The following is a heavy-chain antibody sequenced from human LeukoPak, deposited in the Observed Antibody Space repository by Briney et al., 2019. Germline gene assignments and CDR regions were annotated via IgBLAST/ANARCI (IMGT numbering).Heavy chain of an antibody. J-gene: IGHJ4*02. Sequence: GGSLRLSCAASGFTFSSYGMHWVRQAPGKGLEWVAVIWYDGSNKYYADSVKGRFTISRDNSKNTLYPQMNSLRAEDTAVYYRAREQLVSPCFDYWGQGTLVTVSS. CDR1: GFTFSSYG. D-gene: IGHD6-13*01. CDR3: AREQLVSPCFDY. CDR2: IWYDGSNK. V-gene: IGHV3-33*01.